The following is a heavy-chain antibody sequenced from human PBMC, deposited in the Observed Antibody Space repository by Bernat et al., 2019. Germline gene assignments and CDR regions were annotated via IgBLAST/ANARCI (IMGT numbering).Heavy chain of an antibody. V-gene: IGHV3-74*01. CDR1: GFTFRSYW. CDR3: ARGGFGHGFDI. J-gene: IGHJ3*02. Sequence: EVQLVESGGNLVQPGGSLRLSCAASGFTFRSYWIHWVRQAPGKGLVWVSRIDSDGSDTIYADSVRGRFTISRDNAKNTLYLKMNSLSADDTAVYYCARGGFGHGFDIWGQGTMVTVSS. CDR2: IDSDGSDT. D-gene: IGHD3-10*01.